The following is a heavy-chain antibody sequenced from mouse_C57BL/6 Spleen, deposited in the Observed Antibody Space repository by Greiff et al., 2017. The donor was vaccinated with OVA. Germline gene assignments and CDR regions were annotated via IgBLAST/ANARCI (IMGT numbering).Heavy chain of an antibody. CDR1: GYTFTDYE. V-gene: IGHV1-15*01. J-gene: IGHJ2*01. CDR3: TRRTTVDY. CDR2: IDPETGGT. Sequence: QVQLKQFGAELVRPGASVTLSCKASGYTFTDYEMHWVKQTPVHGLEWIGAIDPETGGTAYNQKFKGKAILTADKSSSTAYMELRSLTSEDSAVYYCTRRTTVDYWGQGTTLTVSA. D-gene: IGHD1-1*01.